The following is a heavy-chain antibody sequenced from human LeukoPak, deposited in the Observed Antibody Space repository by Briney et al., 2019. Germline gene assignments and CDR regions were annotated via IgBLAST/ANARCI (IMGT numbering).Heavy chain of an antibody. V-gene: IGHV3-21*01. D-gene: IGHD3-16*01. Sequence: GGSLRLSCSASGFTFSDYDMNWVRQAPGKGLEWVSSISYLSSHVYYGDSVKGRFSISRDNAKNSLYLQMNSLGAEDTAIYYCGRAFPPLRTSSAGDLWGQGILVTVS. CDR2: ISYLSSHV. J-gene: IGHJ4*02. CDR3: GRAFPPLRTSSAGDL. CDR1: GFTFSDYD.